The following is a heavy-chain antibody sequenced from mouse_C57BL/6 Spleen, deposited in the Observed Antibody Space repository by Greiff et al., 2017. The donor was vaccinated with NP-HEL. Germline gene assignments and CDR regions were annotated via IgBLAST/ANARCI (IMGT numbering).Heavy chain of an antibody. D-gene: IGHD3-1*01. CDR1: GYTFTSYW. CDR3: ASSSFGGYAMDY. Sequence: VQLQQPGTELVKPGASVKLSCKASGYTFTSYWMHWVKQRPGQGLEWIGNINPSNGGTNYNEKFKSKATLTVDNASSTAYMQLSSLTSEESAVYCCASSSFGGYAMDYWGQGTSVTVSS. CDR2: INPSNGGT. J-gene: IGHJ4*01. V-gene: IGHV1-53*01.